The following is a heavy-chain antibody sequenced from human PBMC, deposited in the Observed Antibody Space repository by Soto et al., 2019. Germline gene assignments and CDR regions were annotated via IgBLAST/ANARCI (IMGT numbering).Heavy chain of an antibody. Sequence: QLQLQESGSGLVKPSQTLSLTCAVSGGSISSGGYSWSWIRQPPGKGLEWIGYIYHSGSTYYNPSLKTRVTISVDRSKNQFSLKLSSVTAADTAVYYCATSSIFGVVIPDYWGQGTLVTVSS. CDR3: ATSSIFGVVIPDY. J-gene: IGHJ4*02. CDR1: GGSISSGGYS. D-gene: IGHD3-3*01. CDR2: IYHSGST. V-gene: IGHV4-30-2*01.